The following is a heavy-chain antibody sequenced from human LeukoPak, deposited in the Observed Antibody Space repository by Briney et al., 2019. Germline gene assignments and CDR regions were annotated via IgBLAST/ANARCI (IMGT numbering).Heavy chain of an antibody. J-gene: IGHJ4*02. Sequence: SEALSLTCTVSGGSIRSYYWSWIRQPPGKGLEWIGYMYYSGSTNYNPSLKSRVTISVDTSKNQFSLKLSSVTAADTAVYYCARDFDCWGQGTLVTVSS. CDR1: GGSIRSYY. V-gene: IGHV4-59*01. CDR3: ARDFDC. CDR2: MYYSGST.